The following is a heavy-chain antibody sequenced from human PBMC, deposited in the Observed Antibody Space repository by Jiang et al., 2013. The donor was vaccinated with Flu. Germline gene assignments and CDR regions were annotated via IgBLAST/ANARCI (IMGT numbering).Heavy chain of an antibody. J-gene: IGHJ6*03. Sequence: SGAEVKKPGESLRISCKASGYSFTTYWISWVRQMPGKGLEWMGRVDPGDSYTNYSPSFEGHVTMSADKSINTAYVQWSTLAASDTAIYYCVRQKRSVVQSSGFFYYMDVWGKGTTVTVSS. D-gene: IGHD3-22*01. CDR3: VRQKRSVVQSSGFFYYMDV. CDR2: VDPGDSYT. V-gene: IGHV5-10-1*01. CDR1: GYSFTTYW.